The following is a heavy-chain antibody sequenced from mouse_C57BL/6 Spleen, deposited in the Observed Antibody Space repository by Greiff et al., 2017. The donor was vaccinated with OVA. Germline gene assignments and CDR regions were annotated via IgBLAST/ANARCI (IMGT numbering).Heavy chain of an antibody. D-gene: IGHD2-1*01. V-gene: IGHV5-4*01. CDR1: GFTFSSYA. CDR3: ARDNGNYGDY. J-gene: IGHJ2*01. Sequence: EVQGVESGGGLVKPGGSLKLSCAASGFTFSSYAMSWVRQTPEKRLEWVATISDGGSYTYYPDNVKGRFTISRDNAKNNLYLQMSHLKSEDTAMYYCARDNGNYGDYWGQGTTLTVSS. CDR2: ISDGGSYT.